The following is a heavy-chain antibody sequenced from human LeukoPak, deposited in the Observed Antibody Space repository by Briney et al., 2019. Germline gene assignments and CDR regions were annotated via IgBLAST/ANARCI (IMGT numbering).Heavy chain of an antibody. D-gene: IGHD2-8*01. J-gene: IGHJ4*02. CDR3: ARDLGYCTNGVCHTRFDY. CDR1: GFTFSDYY. V-gene: IGHV3-11*01. CDR2: ISNSGSSGSTI. Sequence: PGGSLRLSCAASGFTFSDYYMSWIRQAPGKGLEWVSYISNSGSSGSTIYYADSVKGRFTISRDNAKNSLYLQMNSLRAEDTAVYYCARDLGYCTNGVCHTRFDYWGQGTLVAVSS.